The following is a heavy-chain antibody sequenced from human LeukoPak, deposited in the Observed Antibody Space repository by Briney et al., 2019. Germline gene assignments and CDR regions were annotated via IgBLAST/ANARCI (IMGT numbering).Heavy chain of an antibody. Sequence: SETLSLTCTVSGGSISSGGYYWSWIRQYPGKGLEWIGYIYYSGSTYYNPSLKSRVTISVDTSKNQFSLKLSSVTAADTAVYYCARGTRRTYYYDSSGYWGPFDYWGQGTLVTVSS. CDR3: ARGTRRTYYYDSSGYWGPFDY. V-gene: IGHV4-31*03. CDR2: IYYSGST. CDR1: GGSISSGGYY. D-gene: IGHD3-22*01. J-gene: IGHJ4*02.